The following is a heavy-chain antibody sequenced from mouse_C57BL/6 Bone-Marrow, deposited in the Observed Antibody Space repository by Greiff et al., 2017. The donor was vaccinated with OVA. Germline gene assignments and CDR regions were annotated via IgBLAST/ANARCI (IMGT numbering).Heavy chain of an antibody. CDR1: GFTFSSYG. V-gene: IGHV5-6*01. J-gene: IGHJ3*01. CDR3: ARRGSSYVGWLAY. D-gene: IGHD1-1*01. CDR2: ISSGGSYT. Sequence: EVQLLESGGDLVKPGGSLKLSCAASGFTFSSYGMSWVRQTPEKRLEWVATISSGGSYTYYPDSVKGRFTITRDTAKNTLYLQMSSLTSEDTAMYYCARRGSSYVGWLAYWGQGTSVTVSA.